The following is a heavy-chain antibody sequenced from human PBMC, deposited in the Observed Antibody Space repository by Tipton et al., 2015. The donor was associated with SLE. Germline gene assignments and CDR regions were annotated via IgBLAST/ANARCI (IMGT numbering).Heavy chain of an antibody. CDR3: ARDFGDYVDY. D-gene: IGHD3-10*01. Sequence: TLSLTCDVSGYSITTGYFWCWIWQSPGRGLEWIGSIYHNGNTFYNASLKSRATMSVDTSKNQFSLRLNSVTAADTAIYFCARDFGDYVDYWGQGTLVTVSS. CDR1: GYSITTGYF. J-gene: IGHJ4*02. V-gene: IGHV4-38-2*02. CDR2: IYHNGNT.